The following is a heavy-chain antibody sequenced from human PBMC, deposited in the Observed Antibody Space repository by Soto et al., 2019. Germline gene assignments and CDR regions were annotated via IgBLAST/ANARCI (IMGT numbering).Heavy chain of an antibody. D-gene: IGHD3-10*01. CDR2: ISGSGGST. V-gene: IGHV3-23*01. CDR1: GFTFSSYD. J-gene: IGHJ4*02. CDR3: AKWQHGSGSEHFDY. Sequence: EVQLLESGGGLVQPGGSLRLSCAASGFTFSSYDMSWVRQAPGKGLEWVSAISGSGGSTYYADSVKGRFTISRDNSKNTLYLQMNSLRAQDTAVYYCAKWQHGSGSEHFDYWGQGTLVTVSS.